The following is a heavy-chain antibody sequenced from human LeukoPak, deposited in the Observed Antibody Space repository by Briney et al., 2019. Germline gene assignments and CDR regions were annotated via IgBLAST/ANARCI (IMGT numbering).Heavy chain of an antibody. D-gene: IGHD4-23*01. CDR2: ISWNSGSI. Sequence: GGSLRLSCAASGFTFDDYAMHWVRQAPGKGLEWVSGISWNSGSIGYADSVKGRFTISRDNAKNSLYLQMDSLRAEDTALYYCARGYGINSHPFLALHYMDVWGKGTSVTVSS. V-gene: IGHV3-9*01. J-gene: IGHJ6*03. CDR1: GFTFDDYA. CDR3: ARGYGINSHPFLALHYMDV.